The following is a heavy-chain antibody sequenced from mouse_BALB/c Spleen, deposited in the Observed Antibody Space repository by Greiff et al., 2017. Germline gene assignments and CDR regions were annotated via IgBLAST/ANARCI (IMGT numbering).Heavy chain of an antibody. CDR2: ISYDGSN. CDR3: ARRTTMIFDY. D-gene: IGHD2-4*01. Sequence: EVQLQESGPGLVKPSQSLSLTCSVTGYSITSGYYWNWIRQFPGNKLEWMGYISYDGSNNYNPSLKNRISITRDTSKNQFFLKLNSVTTEDTATYYCARRTTMIFDYWGQGTTLTVSS. CDR1: GYSITSGYY. J-gene: IGHJ2*01. V-gene: IGHV3-6*02.